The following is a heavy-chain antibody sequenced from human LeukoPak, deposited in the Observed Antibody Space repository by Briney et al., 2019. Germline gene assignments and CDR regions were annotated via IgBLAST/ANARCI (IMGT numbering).Heavy chain of an antibody. CDR3: SGWYDSGAFEM. CDR2: INLEGSEN. V-gene: IGHV3-7*01. D-gene: IGHD6-19*01. Sequence: GGSLRLSRAPSGFIFSIYWMSWVRQAPGKGLGWVASINLEGSENYYVDSVEGRSTIFRDNAKNSRYLQMNSLGADDTAGFYWSGWYDSGAFEMWGPGTGVIVSA. J-gene: IGHJ3*02. CDR1: GFIFSIYW.